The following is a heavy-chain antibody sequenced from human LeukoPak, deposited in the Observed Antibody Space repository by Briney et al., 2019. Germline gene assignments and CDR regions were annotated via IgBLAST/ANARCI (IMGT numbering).Heavy chain of an antibody. V-gene: IGHV4-61*02. CDR1: GGSISSGSYY. J-gene: IGHJ5*02. CDR3: ARDRLVYYGSGSYSNWFDP. CDR2: ICTSGST. D-gene: IGHD3-10*01. Sequence: SQTLSLTCTVSGGSISSGSYYWSWIRQPAGKGLEWIGRICTSGSTNYNPSLKSRVTISVDTSKNQFSLKLSSVTAADTAVYYCARDRLVYYGSGSYSNWFDPWGQGTLVTVSS.